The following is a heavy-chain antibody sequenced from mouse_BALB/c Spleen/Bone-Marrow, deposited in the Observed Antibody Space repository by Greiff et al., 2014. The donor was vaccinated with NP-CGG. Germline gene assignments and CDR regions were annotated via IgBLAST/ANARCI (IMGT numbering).Heavy chain of an antibody. V-gene: IGHV14-3*02. CDR2: TDPANGNT. Sequence: DVKLQESGAELVKPGASVKLSCTASGFNIKDTYMHWVKQRPEQGLEWIGRTDPANGNTKYDPKFQGKATITADTSSNTAYLQLSSLTSEDTAVYYCARSRDYGSSYYAMDYWGQGTSVTVSS. J-gene: IGHJ4*01. D-gene: IGHD1-1*01. CDR3: ARSRDYGSSYYAMDY. CDR1: GFNIKDTY.